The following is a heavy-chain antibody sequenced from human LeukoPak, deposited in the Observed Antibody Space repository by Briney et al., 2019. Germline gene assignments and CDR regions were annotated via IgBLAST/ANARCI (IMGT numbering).Heavy chain of an antibody. V-gene: IGHV1-69*13. D-gene: IGHD3-22*01. J-gene: IGHJ4*02. CDR3: ARDLTYYYDSSGYYLDY. Sequence: ASVKVSCKASRGTFSSYAISWVRQAPGQGLEWMGGIIPIFGTADYAQKFQGRVTITADESTSTAYMELSSLRSEDTAVYYCARDLTYYYDSSGYYLDYWGQGTLVTVSS. CDR1: RGTFSSYA. CDR2: IIPIFGTA.